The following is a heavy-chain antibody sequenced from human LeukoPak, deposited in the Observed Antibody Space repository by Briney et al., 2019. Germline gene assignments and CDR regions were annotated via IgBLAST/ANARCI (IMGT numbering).Heavy chain of an antibody. J-gene: IGHJ4*02. D-gene: IGHD3-10*01. Sequence: GGSLRLSCTASGFTFGDYAMSWVRQAPGKGMEWVGFIRSKAYGGTTEYAASVKGRFTISRDNSKNTLYLQMNSLRAEDTAVYYCAKEHMVTMVRGVVYYFDYWGQGTLVTVSS. V-gene: IGHV3-49*04. CDR1: GFTFGDYA. CDR3: AKEHMVTMVRGVVYYFDY. CDR2: IRSKAYGGTT.